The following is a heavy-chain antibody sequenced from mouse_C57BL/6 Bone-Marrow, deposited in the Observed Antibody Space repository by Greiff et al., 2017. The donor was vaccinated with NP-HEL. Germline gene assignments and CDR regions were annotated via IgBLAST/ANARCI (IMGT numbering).Heavy chain of an antibody. D-gene: IGHD2-4*01. CDR3: ARGYDYFY. Sequence: VQLQQSGPELVKPGASVKISCKASGYAFSSSWLNWVKQRPGKGLEWIGRIYPGDGDTNYNGKFKGKATLTADKSSSTAYMQLSSLTSEDSAVYFCARGYDYFYWGQGTTLTVSS. CDR1: GYAFSSSW. V-gene: IGHV1-82*01. CDR2: IYPGDGDT. J-gene: IGHJ2*01.